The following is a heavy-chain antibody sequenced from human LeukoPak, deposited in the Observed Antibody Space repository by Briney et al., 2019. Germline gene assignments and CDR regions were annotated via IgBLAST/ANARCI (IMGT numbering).Heavy chain of an antibody. D-gene: IGHD3-22*01. Sequence: GGSLRLSCAASGFTFSTYTMNWVRQAPGRGLEWVSSISSSSEYIYYADSVKGRFTISRDNAKNSLYLQMNSLRAEDTAVYYCARAGYYYDSSGYYDYWGQGTLVTVSS. J-gene: IGHJ4*02. CDR2: ISSSSEYI. V-gene: IGHV3-21*01. CDR3: ARAGYYYDSSGYYDY. CDR1: GFTFSTYT.